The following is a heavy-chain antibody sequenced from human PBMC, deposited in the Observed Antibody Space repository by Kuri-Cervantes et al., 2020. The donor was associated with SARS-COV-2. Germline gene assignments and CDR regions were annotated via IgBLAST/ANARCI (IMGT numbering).Heavy chain of an antibody. CDR3: ARADGITMIVETRPTDY. J-gene: IGHJ4*02. V-gene: IGHV3-23*01. Sequence: GESLKISRAASGFTFNSYAMSWVRQAPGKGLEWVSGISGRGGSTYYADSVKGRFTISRDNSKNTLYLQMNSLRAEDTAVYYCARADGITMIVETRPTDYWGQGTLVTVSS. D-gene: IGHD3-22*01. CDR2: ISGRGGST. CDR1: GFTFNSYA.